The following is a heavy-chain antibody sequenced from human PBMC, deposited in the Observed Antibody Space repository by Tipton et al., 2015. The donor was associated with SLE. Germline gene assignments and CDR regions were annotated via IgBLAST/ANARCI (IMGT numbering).Heavy chain of an antibody. V-gene: IGHV4-61*02. J-gene: IGHJ3*02. Sequence: TLSLTCTVSGGSISSGSYSWSWIRQPAGKGLEWIGRIYISGSTKYNPSLKSRVTISVDTPKNQFSLKLRSVTAADTAVYYCAREPSMVGAFDIWGQGTMVTVSS. CDR2: IYISGST. CDR3: AREPSMVGAFDI. D-gene: IGHD3-10*01. CDR1: GGSISSGSYS.